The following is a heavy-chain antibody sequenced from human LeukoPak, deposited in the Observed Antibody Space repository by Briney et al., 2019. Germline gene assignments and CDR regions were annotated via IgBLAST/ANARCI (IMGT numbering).Heavy chain of an antibody. CDR1: GYTFTGYY. V-gene: IGHV1-2*02. D-gene: IGHD3-22*01. CDR3: ARKMNYYDSSGYYGY. J-gene: IGHJ4*02. CDR2: INPNSGGT. Sequence: ASVKVSCKASGYTFTGYYMHWVRQAPGQGLEWMGWINPNSGGTNYAQKFQGRVTMTRDKSISTAYMELSRLRSDDTAVYYCARKMNYYDSSGYYGYWGQGTLVTVSS.